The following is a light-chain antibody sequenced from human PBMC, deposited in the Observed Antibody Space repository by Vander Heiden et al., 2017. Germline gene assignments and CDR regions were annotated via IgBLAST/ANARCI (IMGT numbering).Light chain of an antibody. V-gene: IGKV3-11*01. CDR1: HRDSSY. Sequence: EIVSTQSPSTLSLSPGGRAALSCRASHRDSSYLAWYQQKPAQAPRLLIYDASNRATGIPARFSGSGSWTDFTLTTSSLEPEDFTVYYCQQRSNWPPGFTFGPGTKVDIK. CDR2: DAS. CDR3: QQRSNWPPGFT. J-gene: IGKJ3*01.